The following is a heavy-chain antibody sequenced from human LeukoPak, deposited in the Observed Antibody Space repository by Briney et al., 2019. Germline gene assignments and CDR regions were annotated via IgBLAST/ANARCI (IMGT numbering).Heavy chain of an antibody. CDR2: INPSGGST. CDR3: ARSVGATVYYFDY. CDR1: GYTFTSYY. J-gene: IGHJ4*02. Sequence: ASVKVSCKASGYTFTSYYMHWGRQAPGQGLEWMGIINPSGGSTSYAQKFQGRVTMTRDMSTSTVYMELSSLRSEATAVYYCARSVGATVYYFDYWGQGTLVTVSS. D-gene: IGHD1-26*01. V-gene: IGHV1-46*01.